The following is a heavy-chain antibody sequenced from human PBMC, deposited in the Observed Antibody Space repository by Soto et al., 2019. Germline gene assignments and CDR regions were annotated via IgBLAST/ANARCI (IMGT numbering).Heavy chain of an antibody. J-gene: IGHJ4*02. D-gene: IGHD7-27*01. CDR2: ISGSGGST. V-gene: IGHV3-23*01. Sequence: EVQLLESGGGLVQPGGSLRLSFAASGFTFSNYAMSWVRQAPGKGLGWVSAISGSGGSTYYADSVKGRFTISRDNSKNTLYLQMNSLGADDTAVYYCAKDREGSRNWGPFGYWGQGTLVTVSS. CDR1: GFTFSNYA. CDR3: AKDREGSRNWGPFGY.